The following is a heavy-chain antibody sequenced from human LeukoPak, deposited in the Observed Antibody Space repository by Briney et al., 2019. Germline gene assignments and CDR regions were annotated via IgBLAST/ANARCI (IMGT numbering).Heavy chain of an antibody. Sequence: GASVKVSCKASGYTVTDHYLHWVRQAPGQGPEWMGWINPKTGDTTYAQKFQGRVTMTWDRSITTAYMELSSLRSDDTAMYYCARAYEYGWFDPWGKGTQVTVSS. J-gene: IGHJ5*02. D-gene: IGHD4/OR15-4a*01. CDR1: GYTVTDHY. CDR3: ARAYEYGWFDP. V-gene: IGHV1-2*02. CDR2: INPKTGDT.